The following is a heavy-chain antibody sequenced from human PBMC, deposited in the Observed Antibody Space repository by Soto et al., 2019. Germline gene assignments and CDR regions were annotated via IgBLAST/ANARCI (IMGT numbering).Heavy chain of an antibody. V-gene: IGHV1-3*01. J-gene: IGHJ4*02. CDR1: GYTFTSYA. CDR3: ARVKQWLAAYYFDY. D-gene: IGHD6-19*01. Sequence: ASVKVSCKASGYTFTSYAMHWVRQAPGQRLEWMGWINAGNGNTKYSQKFQGRVTITRDTSASTAYMELSSLRSKDTAVYYCARVKQWLAAYYFDYWGQGTLVTVSS. CDR2: INAGNGNT.